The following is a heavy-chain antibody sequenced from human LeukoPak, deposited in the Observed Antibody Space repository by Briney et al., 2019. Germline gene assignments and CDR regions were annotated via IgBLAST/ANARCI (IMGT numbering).Heavy chain of an antibody. V-gene: IGHV4-39*01. CDR3: ARHRLRPHYYYMDV. Sequence: PSETLSLTCTVSGGSISSSSYYWGWIRQPPGKGLEWIGSIYYSGSTNYNPSLKSRVTISVDTSKNQFSLKLSSVTAADTAVYYCARHRLRPHYYYMDVWGKGTTVTVSS. J-gene: IGHJ6*03. D-gene: IGHD4-17*01. CDR2: IYYSGST. CDR1: GGSISSSSYY.